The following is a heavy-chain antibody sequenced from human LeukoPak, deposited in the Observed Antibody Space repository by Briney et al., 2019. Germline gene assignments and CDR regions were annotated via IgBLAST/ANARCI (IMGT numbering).Heavy chain of an antibody. Sequence: SVKVSCKASGGTFSSYAISWVRQAPGQGLEWMGRIIPIFGMANYAQKFQGRVTITADKSTSTAYMELSSLRSEDTAVYYCARRIAVAGTVWFDPWGQGTLVTVSS. CDR1: GGTFSSYA. D-gene: IGHD6-19*01. J-gene: IGHJ5*01. V-gene: IGHV1-69*04. CDR2: IIPIFGMA. CDR3: ARRIAVAGTVWFDP.